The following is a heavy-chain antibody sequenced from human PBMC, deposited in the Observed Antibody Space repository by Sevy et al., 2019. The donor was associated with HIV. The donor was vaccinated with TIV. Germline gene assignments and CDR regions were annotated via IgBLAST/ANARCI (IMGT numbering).Heavy chain of an antibody. V-gene: IGHV3-15*01. CDR1: GFTFSNAW. J-gene: IGHJ4*02. CDR3: TTASWSQEDYYSY. Sequence: GGSRLSCAASGFTFSNAWMSWVRQAPGKGLEWVGRIKGKIYDGTIDYAAPVKGRFSISRDDSKNTLYLQMNSLKTEDTAVYYCTTASWSQEDYYSYWGQGTLVTASS. CDR2: IKGKIYDGTI. D-gene: IGHD6-13*01.